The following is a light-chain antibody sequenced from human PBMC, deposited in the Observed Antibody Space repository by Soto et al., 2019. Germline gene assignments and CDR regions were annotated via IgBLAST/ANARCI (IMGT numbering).Light chain of an antibody. V-gene: IGLV1-36*01. Sequence: QPVLTQPPSVSAAPRQRVTISCSGSSSNIGNYAVNWFQQLPGKAPKLLIFYDDQLPSGVSDRFSGSKSGTSASLAISGLQSEDEADYYCGTWDDTLNGWVFGGGTKLTVL. J-gene: IGLJ3*02. CDR1: SSNIGNYA. CDR3: GTWDDTLNGWV. CDR2: YDD.